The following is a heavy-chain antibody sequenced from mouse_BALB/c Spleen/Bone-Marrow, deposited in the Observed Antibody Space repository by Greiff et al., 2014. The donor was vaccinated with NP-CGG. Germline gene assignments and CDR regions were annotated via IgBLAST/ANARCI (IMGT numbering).Heavy chain of an antibody. CDR1: GYTFTEYI. Sequence: VQLQQSGAGLVKPGASVKLSCKASGYTFTEYIIHWVKQRSGQGLEWIGWFYPGSGSIKYNEKFKDKATLTADRSSSTAYMELSRLTSEDSAVYFCARHEGGEMGFDYWGQGTTLTVSS. V-gene: IGHV1-62-2*01. CDR3: ARHEGGEMGFDY. J-gene: IGHJ2*01. CDR2: FYPGSGSI. D-gene: IGHD2-3*01.